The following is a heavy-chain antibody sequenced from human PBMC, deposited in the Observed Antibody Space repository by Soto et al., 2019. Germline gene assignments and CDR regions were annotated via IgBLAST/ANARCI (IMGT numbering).Heavy chain of an antibody. CDR3: AKTITVPTSDDSRGRGALIEH. V-gene: IGHV3-30*18. D-gene: IGHD6-19*01. CDR2: ISHDGSSK. CDR1: GFTFSVFG. Sequence: QVHLVESGGGVVQPGGSLRLSWAASGFTFSVFGMHLVRQAPGKGPEWVAVISHDGSSKHYADSVKGRFSISRDNARNTVSLLMDSLRPEDTALYYCAKTITVPTSDDSRGRGALIEHWGQGTLVTVSS. J-gene: IGHJ1*01.